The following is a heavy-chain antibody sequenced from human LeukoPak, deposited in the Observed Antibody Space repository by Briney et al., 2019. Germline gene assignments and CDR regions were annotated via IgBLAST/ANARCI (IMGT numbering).Heavy chain of an antibody. Sequence: GGSLRLSCAASGFTVSSNYMSWVRQAPGKGLEWVSVIYSGGSTYYADSVKGRFTISRDSSKNTLYLQMNSLRAEDTAVYYCARDPIAVAEGYYGMDVWGQGTTVTVSS. CDR2: IYSGGST. J-gene: IGHJ6*02. D-gene: IGHD6-19*01. CDR3: ARDPIAVAEGYYGMDV. CDR1: GFTVSSNY. V-gene: IGHV3-53*01.